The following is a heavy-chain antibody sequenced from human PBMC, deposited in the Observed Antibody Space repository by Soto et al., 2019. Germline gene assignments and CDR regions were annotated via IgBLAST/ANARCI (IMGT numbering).Heavy chain of an antibody. J-gene: IGHJ5*01. V-gene: IGHV3-30-3*01. CDR2: ISYDGNTK. CDR3: AKDPRYCSGGTCFPEGEHWLDS. D-gene: IGHD2-15*01. CDR1: GFTFTNYA. Sequence: GGSLRLSCAASGFTFTNYAMHWVRQGPGKGLEWVAVISYDGNTKFYTDSLKGRLSISRDNSKNTLYLQMNSLRAEDTAVYYCAKDPRYCSGGTCFPEGEHWLDSWGQGTLVTVSS.